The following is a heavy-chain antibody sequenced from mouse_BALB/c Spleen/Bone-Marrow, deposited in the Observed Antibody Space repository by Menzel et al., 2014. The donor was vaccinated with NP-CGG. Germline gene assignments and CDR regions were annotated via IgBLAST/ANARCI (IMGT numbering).Heavy chain of an antibody. CDR1: GYTFTSYW. D-gene: IGHD2-4*01. Sequence: VQLQQSGAELAKPGASVKMSCKASGYTFTSYWMHWVKQRPGQGLEWIGYINPSTGYTEYNQKFKDKATLTADKSSSTAYMQLSSLTSEESAVYYCERSGDYGQSDYWGQGTTLTVSS. CDR2: INPSTGYT. J-gene: IGHJ2*01. V-gene: IGHV1-7*01. CDR3: ERSGDYGQSDY.